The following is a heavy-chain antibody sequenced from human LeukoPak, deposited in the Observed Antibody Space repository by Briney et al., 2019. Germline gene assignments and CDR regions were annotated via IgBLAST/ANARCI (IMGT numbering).Heavy chain of an antibody. J-gene: IGHJ4*02. CDR2: FSRSGPYI. Sequence: GGSLRLSCAASGFTFSSYTMNWVRQAPGKGLEWVSSFSRSGPYIYYADSVKGRFTISRDNAKNSLYLQMNSLRAEDTAVYYCAKDGMSSGNYFGYWGQGTLVTVSS. CDR1: GFTFSSYT. V-gene: IGHV3-21*01. D-gene: IGHD1-26*01. CDR3: AKDGMSSGNYFGY.